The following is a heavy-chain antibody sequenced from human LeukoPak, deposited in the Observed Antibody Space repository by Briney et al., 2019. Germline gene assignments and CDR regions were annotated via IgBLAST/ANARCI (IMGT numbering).Heavy chain of an antibody. CDR1: GFTVSTNQ. D-gene: IGHD6-13*01. Sequence: GGSLRLSCAASGFTVSTNQMSWVRQAPGKGLEWVSHIYSGGNTYYADSVKGRFTISRDNSKNTLYLQMNSLRAEDTAVYYCAKVIIAAAGRFDYWGQGTLVTVSS. J-gene: IGHJ4*02. CDR3: AKVIIAAAGRFDY. V-gene: IGHV3-53*05. CDR2: IYSGGNT.